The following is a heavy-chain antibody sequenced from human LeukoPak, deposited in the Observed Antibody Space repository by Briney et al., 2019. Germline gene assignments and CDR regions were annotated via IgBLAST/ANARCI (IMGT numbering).Heavy chain of an antibody. Sequence: ASVKVSCKASGYTFTSYAMNWVRQAPGQGLEWMGWINTNTGNPTYVQGFTGRFVFSLDTSVSTAYLQISSLKAEDTAVYYCARAGQWELRRGFDPWGQGTLVTVSS. CDR3: ARAGQWELRRGFDP. J-gene: IGHJ5*02. CDR1: GYTFTSYA. V-gene: IGHV7-4-1*02. D-gene: IGHD1-26*01. CDR2: INTNTGNP.